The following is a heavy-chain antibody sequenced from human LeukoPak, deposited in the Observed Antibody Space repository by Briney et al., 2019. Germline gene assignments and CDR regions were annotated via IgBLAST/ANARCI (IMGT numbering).Heavy chain of an antibody. CDR2: IRYDGSNK. CDR3: AKDRGQQLVPNYFDY. J-gene: IGHJ4*02. Sequence: PGGSLRLSYAASGFTFSSYGMHWVRQAPGKGLEWVAFIRYDGSNKYYADSVKGRFTISRDNSKNTLYLQMNSLRAEDTAVYYCAKDRGQQLVPNYFDYWGQGTLVTVSS. CDR1: GFTFSSYG. V-gene: IGHV3-30*02. D-gene: IGHD6-13*01.